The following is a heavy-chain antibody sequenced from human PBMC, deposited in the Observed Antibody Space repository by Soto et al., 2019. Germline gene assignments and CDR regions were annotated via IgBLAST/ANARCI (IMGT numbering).Heavy chain of an antibody. Sequence: PSETLSLTCTVSGGSVRDYHWSWIRQSPGKGLEWIGYVYDSGTVTTSYNPSVKSRVTISVDPSKNEVSLKMTSVTAADTAVYYCARRWQQLSWFDVWGKGTLVTVSS. J-gene: IGHJ5*02. D-gene: IGHD1-1*01. CDR3: ARRWQQLSWFDV. CDR1: GGSVRDYH. V-gene: IGHV4-59*02. CDR2: VYDSGTVTT.